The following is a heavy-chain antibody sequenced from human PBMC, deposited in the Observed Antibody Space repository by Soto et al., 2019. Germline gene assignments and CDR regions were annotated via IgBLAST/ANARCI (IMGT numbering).Heavy chain of an antibody. CDR1: GGSISRGDYH. Sequence: SETLSLTCTACGGSISRGDYHWTWIRQSPGKGLEWLGYIYSTGVTKYNPSLKSRVTISVDTSKNRFSLKLKSVTAADTAVYYCSRLVVPPATWMGYFDRCAQGTLVTFSS. CDR2: IYSTGVT. V-gene: IGHV4-30-4*01. D-gene: IGHD2-21*01. CDR3: SRLVVPPATWMGYFDR. J-gene: IGHJ4*02.